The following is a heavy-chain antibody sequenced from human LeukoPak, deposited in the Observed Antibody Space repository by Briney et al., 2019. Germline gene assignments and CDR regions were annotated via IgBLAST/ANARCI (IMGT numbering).Heavy chain of an antibody. J-gene: IGHJ4*02. CDR2: ISGSGGST. CDR1: GFTFSNYG. V-gene: IGHV3-23*01. Sequence: GGSLRLSCAASGFTFSNYGMSWVRQAPGKGLEWVSAISGSGGSTYYADSVKGRFTISRDNSENTLYLQMNSLGAEDTAVYYCAKGDGDIVVEPVYYSDYWGQGTLVTVSS. D-gene: IGHD2-2*01. CDR3: AKGDGDIVVEPVYYSDY.